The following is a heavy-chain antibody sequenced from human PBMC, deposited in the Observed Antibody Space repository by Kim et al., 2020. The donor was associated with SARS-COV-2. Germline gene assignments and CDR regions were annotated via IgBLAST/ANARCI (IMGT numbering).Heavy chain of an antibody. J-gene: IGHJ4*02. CDR1: GYTFTGYY. Sequence: ASVKVSCKASGYTFTGYYMHWVRQAPGQGLEWMGWINPNSGGTNYAQKFQGRVTMTRDTSISTAYMELSRLRSDDTAVYYCAREPPPTILGYCSGGSCWVYWGQGTLVTVSS. CDR2: INPNSGGT. CDR3: AREPPPTILGYCSGGSCWVY. V-gene: IGHV1-2*02. D-gene: IGHD2-15*01.